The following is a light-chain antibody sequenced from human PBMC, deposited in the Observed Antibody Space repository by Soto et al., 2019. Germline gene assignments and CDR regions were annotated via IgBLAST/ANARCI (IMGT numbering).Light chain of an antibody. CDR1: QSVSSSY. CDR2: GAS. V-gene: IGKV3-20*01. J-gene: IGKJ3*01. CDR3: QQYGNAPPFT. Sequence: EIVLTQSPGTLSLSPGERVTLSCRASQSVSSSYLAWYQQKPGQAPRLLIYGASSRATAIPDRFSGSGSGTDFTLTISRLEPEDFAVYYCQQYGNAPPFTFGPGTNVDIK.